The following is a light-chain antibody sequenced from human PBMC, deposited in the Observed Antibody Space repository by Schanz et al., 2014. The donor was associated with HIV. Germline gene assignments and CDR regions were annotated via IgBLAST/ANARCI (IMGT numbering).Light chain of an antibody. V-gene: IGLV2-8*01. J-gene: IGLJ2*01. Sequence: QSALTQPPSASGSPGQSITISCTGLNSDISTYNYVSWYQQNPGKAPNLIIYDVNKRPSAVPDRFSGSRSGNTASLTVSGLQAEDEADYYCSSLAADNTLVFGGGTKLTVL. CDR3: SSLAADNTLV. CDR1: NSDISTYNY. CDR2: DVN.